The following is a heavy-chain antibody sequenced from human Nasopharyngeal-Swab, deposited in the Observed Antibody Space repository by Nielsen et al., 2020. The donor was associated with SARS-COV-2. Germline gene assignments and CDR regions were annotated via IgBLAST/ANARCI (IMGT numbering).Heavy chain of an antibody. CDR2: ISYDGSNK. V-gene: IGHV3-30*18. CDR1: GFTFSSYG. J-gene: IGHJ4*02. CDR3: AKDRVRYELELLYYFDY. D-gene: IGHD1-7*01. Sequence: GESLKISCAASGFTFSSYGTHWVRQAPGKGLEWVSLISYDGSNKRYADSVKGRFSISRDNSKNTLYLQMNSLRAEDTAVYYCAKDRVRYELELLYYFDYWGQGTLVTVSS.